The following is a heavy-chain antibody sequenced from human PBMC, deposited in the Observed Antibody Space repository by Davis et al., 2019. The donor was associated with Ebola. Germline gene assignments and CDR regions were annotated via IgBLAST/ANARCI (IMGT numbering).Heavy chain of an antibody. CDR1: GSTFSTYS. J-gene: IGHJ4*02. Sequence: PAGTLTLSCAASGSTFSTYSMNLVRQAPGQGLEWVSYISSSSSTIYYADSVKGRFTISRDNAKNSLYLQMNSLRDEDTAVYYCARERIVVVTAMDYWGQGTLVTVAS. D-gene: IGHD2-21*02. CDR3: ARERIVVVTAMDY. V-gene: IGHV3-48*02. CDR2: ISSSSSTI.